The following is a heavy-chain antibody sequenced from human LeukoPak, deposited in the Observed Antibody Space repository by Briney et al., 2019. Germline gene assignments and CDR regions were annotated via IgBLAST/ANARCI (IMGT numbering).Heavy chain of an antibody. CDR1: GGSISSYY. Sequence: SETLSLTCTVSGGSISSYYWSWIRQPPGKGLEWIGYIYYSGSTNYNPSLKSRVTTSVDTSKNQFSLKLSSVTAADTAVYYCARSLSVVGGYIDYWGQGTLVTVSS. V-gene: IGHV4-59*08. CDR2: IYYSGST. J-gene: IGHJ4*02. CDR3: ARSLSVVGGYIDY. D-gene: IGHD2-15*01.